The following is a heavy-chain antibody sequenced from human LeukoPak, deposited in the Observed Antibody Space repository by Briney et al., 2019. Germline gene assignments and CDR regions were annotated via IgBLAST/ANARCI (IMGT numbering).Heavy chain of an antibody. CDR1: GYTFTSYD. CDR3: ARVSQHYYDSSGYLDY. D-gene: IGHD3-22*01. CDR2: MNPNSGNT. Sequence: ASVKVSCKASGYTFTSYDINWVRQATGQGLEWMGWMNPNSGNTGYAQKFQGRVTMTRDTSTSTVYMELSSLRSEDTAVYYCARVSQHYYDSSGYLDYWGQGTLVTVSS. J-gene: IGHJ4*02. V-gene: IGHV1-8*02.